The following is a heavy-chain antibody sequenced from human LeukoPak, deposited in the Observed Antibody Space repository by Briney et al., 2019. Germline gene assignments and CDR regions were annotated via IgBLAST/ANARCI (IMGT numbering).Heavy chain of an antibody. D-gene: IGHD3-16*01. V-gene: IGHV3-48*01. CDR1: GFTFSSYS. CDR3: ARVRGGVIDY. Sequence: GGSLRLSCAASGFTFSSYSMNWVRQAPGKGLEWVSYISIGSGSIHYADSVKGRFTISRDDAKNSLYLQMNSLRAEDTAVYYCARVRGGVIDYWGQGTLVTVSS. J-gene: IGHJ4*02. CDR2: ISIGSGSI.